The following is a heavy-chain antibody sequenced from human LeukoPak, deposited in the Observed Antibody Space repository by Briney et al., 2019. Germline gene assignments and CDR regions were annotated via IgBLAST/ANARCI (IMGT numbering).Heavy chain of an antibody. V-gene: IGHV1-24*01. J-gene: IGHJ4*02. CDR2: FDPEDGET. Sequence: ASVKVSCKVSGYTLTELSMHWVRQAPGEGLEWMGGFDPEDGETIYAQKFQGRVTMTEDTSTDTAYMELSSLRSEDTAVYYCATASDWGSAGDYWGQGTLVTVSS. CDR1: GYTLTELS. CDR3: ATASDWGSAGDY. D-gene: IGHD7-27*01.